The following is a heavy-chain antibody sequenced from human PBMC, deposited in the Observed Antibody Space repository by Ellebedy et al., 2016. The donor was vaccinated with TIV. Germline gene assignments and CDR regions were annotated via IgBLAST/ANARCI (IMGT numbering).Heavy chain of an antibody. D-gene: IGHD5/OR15-5a*01. CDR2: MDTDGRDI. Sequence: GGSLRLXXEVSGFTFSNYWMAWIRQVSGKGLEWVATMDTDGRDIYYVDSVRGRFTISRDNAKNSVYLQMNSLREEDTALYYCVRDFGYSVDYWGQGTLVTVSS. V-gene: IGHV3-7*01. J-gene: IGHJ4*02. CDR3: VRDFGYSVDY. CDR1: GFTFSNYW.